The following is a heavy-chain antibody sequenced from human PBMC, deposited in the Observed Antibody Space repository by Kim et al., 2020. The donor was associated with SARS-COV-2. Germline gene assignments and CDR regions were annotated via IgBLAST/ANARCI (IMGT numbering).Heavy chain of an antibody. D-gene: IGHD1-26*01. CDR2: VTSGGTT. CDR1: GFTFSNYG. V-gene: IGHV3-23*01. Sequence: GGSLRLSCAASGFTFSNYGMTWIRRAPGKGLEWVSIVTSGGTTFYADSVKGRCTISRDNSKNTLYLQVNSLRADDTAVYYCAKSRGSGSDYGFDYWGQGTLVTVSS. CDR3: AKSRGSGSDYGFDY. J-gene: IGHJ4*02.